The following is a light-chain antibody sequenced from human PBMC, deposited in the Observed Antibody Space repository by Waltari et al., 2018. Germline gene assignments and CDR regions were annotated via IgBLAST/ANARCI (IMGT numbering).Light chain of an antibody. CDR3: QKYNSAPPSIT. CDR2: AAS. V-gene: IGKV1-27*01. J-gene: IGKJ5*01. Sequence: DIQMTQSPSSLSASVGDRVTLTCRASQGISNYLAWYQQKPGKVPKLLIYAASTLQSGVPSRFSGSGSGTDFTLTISSLQPEDVATYYCQKYNSAPPSITFGQGTRLEIK. CDR1: QGISNY.